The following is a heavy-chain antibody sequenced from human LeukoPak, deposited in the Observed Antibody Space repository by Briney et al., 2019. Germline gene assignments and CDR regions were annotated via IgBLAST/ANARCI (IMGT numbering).Heavy chain of an antibody. CDR2: INHSRST. J-gene: IGHJ5*02. CDR1: GGSLHGYY. Sequence: SETLSLTCALYGGSLHGYYWGRIRQSPGKGLNWIGEINHSRSTNYNPSLKSRVTMSVDTSKNQFSLKLSSVTAADTAVYYCARDVGYGDGGDWFDPWGQGTLVTVSS. D-gene: IGHD4-17*01. CDR3: ARDVGYGDGGDWFDP. V-gene: IGHV4-34*01.